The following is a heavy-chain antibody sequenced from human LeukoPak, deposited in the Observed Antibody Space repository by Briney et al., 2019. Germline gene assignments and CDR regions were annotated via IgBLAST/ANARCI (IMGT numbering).Heavy chain of an antibody. CDR1: GYTFTSYG. D-gene: IGHD2-2*01. V-gene: IGHV1-18*01. CDR3: ARVSAGPFRRGIGGVPAAPDNFDY. Sequence: GASVKVSCKASGYTFTSYGISWVRQAPGQGLEWMGWISAYNGNTNYAQKLQGRVTMTTDTSTSTAYMELRSLRSDDTAVYYCARVSAGPFRRGIGGVPAAPDNFDYWGQGTLVTVSS. CDR2: ISAYNGNT. J-gene: IGHJ4*02.